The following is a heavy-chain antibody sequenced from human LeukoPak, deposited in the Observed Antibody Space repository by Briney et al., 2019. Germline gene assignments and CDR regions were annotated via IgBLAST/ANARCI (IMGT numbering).Heavy chain of an antibody. V-gene: IGHV4-38-2*02. CDR2: IYHSGST. CDR1: GYSISSGYY. J-gene: IGHJ5*02. D-gene: IGHD3-16*02. CDR3: ARGRPFSLFLDP. Sequence: SETLSLTCTVSGYSISSGYYWGWIRQPPGKGLEWIGSIYHSGSTYYNPSLKSRVTISVDTSKNQFSLKLSSVTAADTAVYYCARGRPFSLFLDPWGQGTLVTVSS.